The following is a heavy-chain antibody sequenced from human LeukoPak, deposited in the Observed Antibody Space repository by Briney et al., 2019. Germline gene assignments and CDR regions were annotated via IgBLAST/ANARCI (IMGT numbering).Heavy chain of an antibody. CDR3: TRLGGDGYNSGYFDY. J-gene: IGHJ4*02. Sequence: GGSLRLSCAASGFTFSGSAMQWVRQASGKELEWVGRIRSKANSYATAYAASVKGRFTISRDDSKNTAYLQMNSLKTEDTAVYYCTRLGGDGYNSGYFDYWGQGTLVTVSS. V-gene: IGHV3-73*01. D-gene: IGHD5-24*01. CDR2: IRSKANSYAT. CDR1: GFTFSGSA.